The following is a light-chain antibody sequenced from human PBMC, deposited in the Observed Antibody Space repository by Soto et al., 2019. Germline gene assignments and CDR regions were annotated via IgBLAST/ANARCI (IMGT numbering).Light chain of an antibody. CDR1: NSNIGAGYD. Sequence: QSVLTQPPSVSGAPGQRVTISCTGSNSNIGAGYDVHWYQQLPGTAPKLLIYGNNNRPSGVPDRFSGSKSVTSASLAITGLQAEDEADYYCQSYDSSLSGSVFGGGTQLTVL. CDR2: GNN. CDR3: QSYDSSLSGSV. V-gene: IGLV1-40*01. J-gene: IGLJ3*02.